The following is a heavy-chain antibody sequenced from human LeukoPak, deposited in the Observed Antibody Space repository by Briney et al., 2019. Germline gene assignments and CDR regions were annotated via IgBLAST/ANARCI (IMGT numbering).Heavy chain of an antibody. CDR2: IYYSGST. V-gene: IGHV4-61*01. CDR3: ARASGYYGSGSYQIDY. Sequence: PSETLSLTCSVSGGSVRSDISHWIWIRQPPGKGLEWIGYIYYSGSTNYNPSLKSRVTTSVDTSKNQFSLKLSSVTAADTAVYYCARASGYYGSGSYQIDYWGQGTLVTVSS. D-gene: IGHD3-10*01. J-gene: IGHJ4*02. CDR1: GGSVRSDISH.